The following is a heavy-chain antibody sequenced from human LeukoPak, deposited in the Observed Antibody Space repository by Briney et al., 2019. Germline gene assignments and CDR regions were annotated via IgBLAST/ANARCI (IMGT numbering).Heavy chain of an antibody. CDR1: VYMYTNYG. J-gene: IGHJ4*02. Sequence: ASVKVSFKSSVYMYTNYGINWVRQAPGQGLEWMGWISADNGNTNYAQNLQGRVTMTRDTSTNTAYMEVMSLKSDDTAVYSCARGASGWYSDYWGQGTLVTVSS. V-gene: IGHV1-18*01. CDR2: ISADNGNT. D-gene: IGHD6-19*01. CDR3: ARGASGWYSDY.